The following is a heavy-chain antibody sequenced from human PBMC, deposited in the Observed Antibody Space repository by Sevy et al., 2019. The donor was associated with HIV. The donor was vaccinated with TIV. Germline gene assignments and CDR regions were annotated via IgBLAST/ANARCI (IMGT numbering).Heavy chain of an antibody. CDR3: ARDCGGYSGYDYRKGWALAPLTYNWFDP. D-gene: IGHD5-12*01. J-gene: IGHJ5*02. Sequence: HSETLSLTCTVSGGSVSSGSYYWSWIRQPPGKGLEWIGYIYYSGSTNYNPSLKSRVTISVDTSKNQFSLKLSSVTAADTAVYYCARDCGGYSGYDYRKGWALAPLTYNWFDPWGQGTLVTVSS. CDR2: IYYSGST. CDR1: GGSVSSGSYY. V-gene: IGHV4-61*01.